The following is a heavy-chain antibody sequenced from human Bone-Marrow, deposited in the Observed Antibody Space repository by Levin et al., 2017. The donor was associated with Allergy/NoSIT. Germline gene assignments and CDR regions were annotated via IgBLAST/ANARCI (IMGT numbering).Heavy chain of an antibody. CDR2: IIPIFGTA. D-gene: IGHD4-11*01. J-gene: IGHJ5*02. Sequence: ASVKVSCKASGGTFSSYAISWVRQAPGQGLEWMGGIIPIFGTANYAQKFQGRVTITADKSTSTAYMELSSLRSEDTAVYYCARESSPHLYSNHEVYNWFDPWGQGTLVTVSS. V-gene: IGHV1-69*06. CDR1: GGTFSSYA. CDR3: ARESSPHLYSNHEVYNWFDP.